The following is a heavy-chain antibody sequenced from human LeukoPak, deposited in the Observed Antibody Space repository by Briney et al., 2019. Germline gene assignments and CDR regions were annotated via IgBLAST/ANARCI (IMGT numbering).Heavy chain of an antibody. J-gene: IGHJ4*02. CDR3: ARSIVTTATVDY. CDR1: GYTFTNYD. CDR2: MNPITGNT. V-gene: IGHV1-8*03. D-gene: IGHD5-12*01. Sequence: ASVKVSCKASGYTFTNYDINWVRQATGQGLEWMGWMNPITGNTVYAQKFQGRVTITRNTSISTAYMEVSSLRSDDTAVYYCARSIVTTATVDYWGQGTLVTVSS.